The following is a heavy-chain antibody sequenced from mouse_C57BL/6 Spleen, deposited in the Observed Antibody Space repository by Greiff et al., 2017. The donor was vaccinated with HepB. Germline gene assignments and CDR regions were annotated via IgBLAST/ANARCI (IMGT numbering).Heavy chain of an antibody. Sequence: LQESGPELVKPGASVKLSCKASGYTFTSYDINWVKQRPGQGLEWIGWIYPRAGSTKYNEKFKGKATLTVDTSSSTAYMELHSLTSEDSAVYFCARGEDYYGSSSDYWGQGTTLTVSS. V-gene: IGHV1-85*01. J-gene: IGHJ2*01. CDR2: IYPRAGST. CDR1: GYTFTSYD. CDR3: ARGEDYYGSSSDY. D-gene: IGHD1-1*01.